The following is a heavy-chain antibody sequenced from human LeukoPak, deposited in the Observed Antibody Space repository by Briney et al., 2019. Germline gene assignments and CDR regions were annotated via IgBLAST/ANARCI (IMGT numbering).Heavy chain of an antibody. CDR3: ARDPGDSGYSYGYYFDY. CDR2: INSDGSST. J-gene: IGHJ4*02. V-gene: IGHV3-74*01. CDR1: GFTFSSYW. Sequence: GGSLRLSCAASGFTFSSYWMHWVRQAPGKGLVWVSRINSDGSSTSYADSVKGRFTISRDNAKNTLYLQMSSLRAEDTAVYYCARDPGDSGYSYGYYFDYWGQGTLVTVSS. D-gene: IGHD5-18*01.